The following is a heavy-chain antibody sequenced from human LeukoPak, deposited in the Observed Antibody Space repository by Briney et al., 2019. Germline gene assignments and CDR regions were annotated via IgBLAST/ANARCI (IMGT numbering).Heavy chain of an antibody. V-gene: IGHV4-4*07. CDR3: ARVKDSGSYWGDYFDY. CDR2: IYTSGST. CDR1: GGSISSYY. D-gene: IGHD1-26*01. J-gene: IGHJ4*02. Sequence: PSETLSLTCTVSGGSISSYYWSWIRQPAGKGLEWIGRIYTSGSTNYNPSLKSRVTMSVDTSKNQFSPKLSSVTAADTAVYYCARVKDSGSYWGDYFDYWGQGTLVTVSS.